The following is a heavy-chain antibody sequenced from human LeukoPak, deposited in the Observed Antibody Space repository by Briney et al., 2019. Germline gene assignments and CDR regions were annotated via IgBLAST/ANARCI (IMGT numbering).Heavy chain of an antibody. V-gene: IGHV1-2*02. CDR2: INPNTGVT. Sequence: ASVKVSCKASGYTFTGYYMHWVRQAPGQGLTGMGWINPNTGVTNYAQKFQGRVTMTRATSINTAYMELDRLTSDDTAIYYCARSYCGGDCYCTIDYWGQGTLVTVSS. CDR1: GYTFTGYY. CDR3: ARSYCGGDCYCTIDY. J-gene: IGHJ4*02. D-gene: IGHD2-21*02.